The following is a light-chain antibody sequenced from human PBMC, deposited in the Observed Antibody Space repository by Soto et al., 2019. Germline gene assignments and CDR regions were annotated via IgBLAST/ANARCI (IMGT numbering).Light chain of an antibody. V-gene: IGKV1-27*01. CDR2: AAS. CDR3: QEYNSAPYT. CDR1: QGISNY. J-gene: IGKJ2*01. Sequence: DIQMTQSPSSLSASVGDRVTITCRASQGISNYLAWYQQKPGKVPKLLIYAASTLQSGVPSRFSGSGSGTDFTLTISRLPPEDVANYYCQEYNSAPYTFGQGTKLEIK.